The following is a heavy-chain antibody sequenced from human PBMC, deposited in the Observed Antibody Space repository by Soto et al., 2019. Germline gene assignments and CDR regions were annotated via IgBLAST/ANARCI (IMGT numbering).Heavy chain of an antibody. V-gene: IGHV3-23*01. Sequence: GGSLRLSCGASGFTFSSYAMSWVRQAPGKGLEWVSAISGSGGSTYYADSVKGRFTISRDNSKNTLYLQMNSLRAEDTAVYYCAKGGSDPPRYYYGMDVWGQGTTVTVSS. J-gene: IGHJ6*02. CDR1: GFTFSSYA. D-gene: IGHD3-10*01. CDR3: AKGGSDPPRYYYGMDV. CDR2: ISGSGGST.